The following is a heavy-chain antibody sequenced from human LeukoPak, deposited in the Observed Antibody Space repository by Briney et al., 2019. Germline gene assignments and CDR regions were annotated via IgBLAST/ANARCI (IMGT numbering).Heavy chain of an antibody. CDR2: INPNSGGT. Sequence: ASVKVSCKASGYTFTGYYMHWVRQAPGQGLEWMGWINPNSGGTNYAQKFQGRVTMTRDTSISTAYMELSRLRSDDTAVYYCARDPSDIVVVPAAIGVGFDYWGLGTLVTVSS. V-gene: IGHV1-2*02. J-gene: IGHJ4*02. D-gene: IGHD2-2*01. CDR1: GYTFTGYY. CDR3: ARDPSDIVVVPAAIGVGFDY.